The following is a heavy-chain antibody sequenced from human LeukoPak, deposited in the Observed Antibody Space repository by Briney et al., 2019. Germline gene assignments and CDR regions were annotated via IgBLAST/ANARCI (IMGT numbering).Heavy chain of an antibody. D-gene: IGHD2-2*01. CDR2: MNPNSGNT. CDR1: GYTFTSYD. Sequence: ASVKVSCKASGYTFTSYDINWVRQATGQGLEWMGWMNPNSGNTGYARKFQGRVTMTRNTSISTAYMELSSLRSEDTAVYYCARVYCSSTSCRKLYYYYMDVWGKGTTVTVSS. J-gene: IGHJ6*03. CDR3: ARVYCSSTSCRKLYYYYMDV. V-gene: IGHV1-8*01.